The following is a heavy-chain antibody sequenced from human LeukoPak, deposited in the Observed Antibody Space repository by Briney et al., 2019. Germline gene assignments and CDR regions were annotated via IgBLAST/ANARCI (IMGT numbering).Heavy chain of an antibody. CDR2: INPSGGST. D-gene: IGHD3-3*01. J-gene: IGHJ4*02. CDR1: GYTFTSYY. CDR3: ARDGYYDFWSGYSAYFGC. Sequence: ASVKVSCKASGYTFTSYYMHWVRQAPGQGLEWMGIINPSGGSTSYAQKFQGRVTMTRDTSTSTVYMELSSLRSEDTAVYYCARDGYYDFWSGYSAYFGCWGQGTLVTVSS. V-gene: IGHV1-46*01.